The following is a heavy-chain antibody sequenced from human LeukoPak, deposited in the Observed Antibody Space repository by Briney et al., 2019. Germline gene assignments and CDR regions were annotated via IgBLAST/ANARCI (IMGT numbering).Heavy chain of an antibody. J-gene: IGHJ3*02. CDR1: GFTFSSYA. CDR2: ISGSGGST. Sequence: GGSLRLSCAASGFTFSSYAMSWVRQAPGKGLEWVSAISGSGGSTYYADSVKGRFTISRDNSKNSLYLQMNSLRAEDTAVYYCTSHTGTGDAFRPFHIWGQGTMVTVSS. D-gene: IGHD2-21*02. V-gene: IGHV3-23*01. CDR3: TSHTGTGDAFRPFHI.